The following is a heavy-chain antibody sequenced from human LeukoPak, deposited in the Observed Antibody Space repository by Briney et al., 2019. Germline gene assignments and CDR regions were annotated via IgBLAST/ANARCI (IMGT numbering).Heavy chain of an antibody. Sequence: SETLSLTCSVSGDSITYFYWSWIRQAAGKGLEWIGYIYYSGSTNYNPSLKSRVTISVDTSKNQFSLKLSSVTAADTAVYYCARGDPVAGTDYFDYWGQGTLVTVSS. CDR1: GDSITYFY. CDR3: ARGDPVAGTDYFDY. D-gene: IGHD6-19*01. V-gene: IGHV4-59*01. J-gene: IGHJ4*02. CDR2: IYYSGST.